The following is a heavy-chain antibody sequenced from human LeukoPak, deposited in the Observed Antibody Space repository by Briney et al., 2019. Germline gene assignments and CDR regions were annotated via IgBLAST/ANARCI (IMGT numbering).Heavy chain of an antibody. CDR1: GGSISSGGYS. Sequence: SETLSLTCAVSGGSISSGGYSWSWIRQPPGKGLEWIGYIYHSGSTYYNPSLKSRVTISVDTSKNQFSLKLSSVTAADTAVYYCARDHYCSSYSCSFDYWGQGTLVTVSS. D-gene: IGHD2-15*01. J-gene: IGHJ4*02. CDR2: IYHSGST. CDR3: ARDHYCSSYSCSFDY. V-gene: IGHV4-30-2*01.